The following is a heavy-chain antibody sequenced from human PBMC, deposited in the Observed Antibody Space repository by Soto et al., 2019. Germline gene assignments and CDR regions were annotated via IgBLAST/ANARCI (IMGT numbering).Heavy chain of an antibody. J-gene: IGHJ6*03. Sequence: GGSLRLSCAASGFTFSSYAMSWVRQAPGKGLEWVSAISGSGGSTYYADSVKGRFTISRDNSKNTLYLQMNSLRAEDTAVYYCAKAPPISVLMVYVPYMDVWGKGTTVTVSS. CDR1: GFTFSSYA. V-gene: IGHV3-23*01. CDR2: ISGSGGST. CDR3: AKAPPISVLMVYVPYMDV. D-gene: IGHD2-8*01.